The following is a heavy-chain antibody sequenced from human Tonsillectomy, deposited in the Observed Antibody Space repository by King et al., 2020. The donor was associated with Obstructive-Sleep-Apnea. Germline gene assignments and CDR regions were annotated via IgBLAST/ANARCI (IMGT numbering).Heavy chain of an antibody. CDR3: AKSGGTTYLHFYSGMDV. CDR2: ISYDGSNT. V-gene: IGHV3-30*18. D-gene: IGHD1-14*01. Sequence: VQLVESGGGVVQPGRSLRLSCAASGFTFNSYAIHWVRQASGRGLEWVAVISYDGSNTFYEGSVKGRFTISRDSSKKTLYLQLSSRRPDDTAVYYCAKSGGTTYLHFYSGMDVWGQGTTVTVSS. J-gene: IGHJ6*02. CDR1: GFTFNSYA.